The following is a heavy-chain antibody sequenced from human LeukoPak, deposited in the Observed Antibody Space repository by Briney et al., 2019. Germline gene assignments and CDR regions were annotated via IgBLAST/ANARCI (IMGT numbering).Heavy chain of an antibody. CDR3: ARVFDSGSQAYFYYMDV. D-gene: IGHD3-10*01. V-gene: IGHV4-34*01. J-gene: IGHJ6*03. CDR1: GGSFSGYY. Sequence: SETLSLTCAVYGGSFSGYYWSWIRQPPGKGLEWIGEINHSGSTNYNPSLKSRVTISVDTSKNQFPLKVSSVTAADTAVYYCARVFDSGSQAYFYYMDVWGKGTTVTISS. CDR2: INHSGST.